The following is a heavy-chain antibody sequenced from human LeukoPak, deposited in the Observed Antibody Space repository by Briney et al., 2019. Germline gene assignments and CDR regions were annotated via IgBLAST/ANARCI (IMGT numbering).Heavy chain of an antibody. J-gene: IGHJ3*02. CDR2: IYYSGST. V-gene: IGHV4-30-4*08. CDR3: ARRFSGYSYGYPGLEYAFDI. D-gene: IGHD5-18*01. CDR1: GGSISSGDYY. Sequence: PSQTLSLTCTVSGGSISSGDYYWSWIRQPPGKGLEWIGYIYYSGSTYYNPSLKSRVTISVDTSKNQFSLKLSSVTAADTAVYYCARRFSGYSYGYPGLEYAFDIWGQGTMVTVSS.